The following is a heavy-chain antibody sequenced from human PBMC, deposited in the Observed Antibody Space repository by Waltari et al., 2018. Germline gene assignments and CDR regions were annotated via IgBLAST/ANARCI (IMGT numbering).Heavy chain of an antibody. CDR3: ARGDYSNYELDY. CDR2: INAGNGNT. V-gene: IGHV1-3*01. D-gene: IGHD4-4*01. CDR1: GYTFTSYA. Sequence: QVQLVQSGAEVKKPGASVKVSCKASGYTFTSYARHWVRQAPGQRLEWMGWINAGNGNTKYSQKFQGRVTITSDTSASTAYMELSSLRSKDTAVHYCARGDYSNYELDYWGQGTLVTVSS. J-gene: IGHJ4*02.